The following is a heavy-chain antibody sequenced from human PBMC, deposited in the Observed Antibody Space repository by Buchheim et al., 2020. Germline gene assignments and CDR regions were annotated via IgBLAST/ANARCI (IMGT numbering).Heavy chain of an antibody. CDR3: AKSQERYYIDY. CDR2: IGGSGATI. Sequence: EVQLLESGGGLVQPGGSLRLSCAGSGFSFSNYAMSWVRQAPGKGLEWVSVIGGSGATIYYVDSVKGRFTLSRDNSKNTLYLQMNSLRAEDTAVYYCAKSQERYYIDYWGQGTL. J-gene: IGHJ4*02. V-gene: IGHV3-23*01. CDR1: GFSFSNYA. D-gene: IGHD6-25*01.